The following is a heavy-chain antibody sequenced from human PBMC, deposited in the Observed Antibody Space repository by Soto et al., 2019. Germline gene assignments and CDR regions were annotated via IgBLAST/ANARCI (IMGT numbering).Heavy chain of an antibody. CDR3: ARAYCSGGSCLDAFDI. V-gene: IGHV1-8*01. J-gene: IGHJ3*02. CDR1: GYTFTSYD. D-gene: IGHD2-15*01. Sequence: QVQLVQSGAEVKKPGASVKVSCKASGYTFTSYDINWVRQATGQGLEWMGWMNPNSGNTGYAQKFQGRVTMTRNTSIRTAYMELSSLRSEDTAVYYCARAYCSGGSCLDAFDIWGQGTMVTVSS. CDR2: MNPNSGNT.